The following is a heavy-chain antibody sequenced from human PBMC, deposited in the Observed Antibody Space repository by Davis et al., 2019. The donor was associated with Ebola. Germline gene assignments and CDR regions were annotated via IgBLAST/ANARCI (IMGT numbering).Heavy chain of an antibody. Sequence: PGGSLRLSCAASGFTSSSSCMHWVRQAPGKGLVWVSRIKTDGSETTHADSVKGRFTISRDNAKNTLYLQMNSLRFEDTAVYYCARSRGSGPGDSWGQGTLVTVSS. CDR2: IKTDGSET. D-gene: IGHD2-15*01. CDR3: ARSRGSGPGDS. CDR1: GFTSSSSC. V-gene: IGHV3-74*01. J-gene: IGHJ4*02.